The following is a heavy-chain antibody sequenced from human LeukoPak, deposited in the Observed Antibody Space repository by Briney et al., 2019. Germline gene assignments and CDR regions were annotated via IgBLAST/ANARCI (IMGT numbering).Heavy chain of an antibody. Sequence: SETLSLTCAVYGGSFSGYYWSWIRQPPGKGLEWIGEINHSGSTNYNPSLKSRVTISVDTSKNQFSLKVSSVTAADTAVYYCARLKGEASVTERFDYWGQGTLVTVSS. D-gene: IGHD3-16*01. V-gene: IGHV4-34*01. CDR1: GGSFSGYY. CDR3: ARLKGEASVTERFDY. J-gene: IGHJ4*02. CDR2: INHSGST.